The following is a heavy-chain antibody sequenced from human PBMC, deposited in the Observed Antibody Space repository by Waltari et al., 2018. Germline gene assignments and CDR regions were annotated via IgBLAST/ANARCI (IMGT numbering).Heavy chain of an antibody. V-gene: IGHV1-8*03. CDR1: GYTFPCYD. CDR2: MNPNSGNT. Sequence: QVQLVQSGAEVKKPGASVKVSCKASGYTFPCYDLNWFPPATGQGLEWMGWMNPNSGNTGYAQKFQGRVTITRNTSISTAYMELSSLRSEDTAVYYCACSIAVAGTGCFQHWGQGTLVTVSS. CDR3: ACSIAVAGTGCFQH. D-gene: IGHD6-19*01. J-gene: IGHJ1*01.